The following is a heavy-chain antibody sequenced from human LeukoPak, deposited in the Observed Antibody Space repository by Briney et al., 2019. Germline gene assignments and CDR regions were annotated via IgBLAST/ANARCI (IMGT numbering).Heavy chain of an antibody. J-gene: IGHJ6*03. CDR3: AKGGARYCSGGSCSRWYYMDV. CDR1: GFTFTNYA. V-gene: IGHV3-23*01. CDR2: ISGSGGTT. Sequence: GGSLRLSCAASGFTFTNYAMSWVRQAPGKGLEWVSSISGSGGTTYYADFLKGRLTISRDNSKNTLYLQMNSLRAEDTAVYYCAKGGARYCSGGSCSRWYYMDVWGKGTTVTVSS. D-gene: IGHD2-15*01.